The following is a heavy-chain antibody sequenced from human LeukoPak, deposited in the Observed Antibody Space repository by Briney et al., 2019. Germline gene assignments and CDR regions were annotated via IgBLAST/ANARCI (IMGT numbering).Heavy chain of an antibody. CDR2: IRRDGSNK. CDR1: GFTFSSHG. D-gene: IGHD2-2*02. J-gene: IGHJ4*02. CDR3: ANLVVPGYIPDY. V-gene: IGHV3-30*02. Sequence: PGGSLRLSCAASGFTFSSHGMHWVRQAPGKGLEWVAFIRRDGSNKYYADSVKGRFTISRDNSKNTLYLQMNSLRAEDTAVYSCANLVVPGYIPDYWGQGTLVTVSS.